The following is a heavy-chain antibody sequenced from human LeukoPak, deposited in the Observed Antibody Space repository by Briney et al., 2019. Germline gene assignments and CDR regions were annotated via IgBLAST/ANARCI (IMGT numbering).Heavy chain of an antibody. CDR3: ASKMDIVVVPAVYYYYMDV. D-gene: IGHD2-2*03. Sequence: SVKVSCKASGGTFSSYAISWVRQARGQGLEWMGGIIPIFGTANYAQKFQGRVTITADESTSTAYMELSSLRSEDTAVYYCASKMDIVVVPAVYYYYMDVWGKGTTVTVSS. CDR1: GGTFSSYA. V-gene: IGHV1-69*01. J-gene: IGHJ6*03. CDR2: IIPIFGTA.